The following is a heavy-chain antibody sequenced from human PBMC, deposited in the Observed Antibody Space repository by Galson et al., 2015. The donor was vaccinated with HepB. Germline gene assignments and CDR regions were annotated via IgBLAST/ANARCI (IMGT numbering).Heavy chain of an antibody. Sequence: SVKVSCKASGGTFSSYAISWVRQAPGQGLEWMGGIIPIFGTANYAQKFQGRVTITADESTSTAYMELSSLRSEDTAVYYCARDFARGYSSGLDYWGQGTLVTVSS. J-gene: IGHJ4*02. D-gene: IGHD6-19*01. CDR3: ARDFARGYSSGLDY. CDR1: GGTFSSYA. CDR2: IIPIFGTA. V-gene: IGHV1-69*13.